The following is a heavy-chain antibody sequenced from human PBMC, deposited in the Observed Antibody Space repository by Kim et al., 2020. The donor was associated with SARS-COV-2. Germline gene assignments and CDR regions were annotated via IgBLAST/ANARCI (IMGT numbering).Heavy chain of an antibody. CDR3: ARALPEPDAFDI. D-gene: IGHD1-1*01. V-gene: IGHV3-13*01. J-gene: IGHJ3*02. Sequence: YYAGSRKGRFSISSENAKNSLYLQMNRLRAGDTAVYYCARALPEPDAFDIWGQGTMVTVSS.